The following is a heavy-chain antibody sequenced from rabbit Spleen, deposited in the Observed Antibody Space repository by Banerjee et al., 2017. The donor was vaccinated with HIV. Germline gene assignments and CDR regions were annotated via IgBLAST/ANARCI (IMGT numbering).Heavy chain of an antibody. V-gene: IGHV1S45*01. J-gene: IGHJ4*01. D-gene: IGHD4-2*01. CDR2: IHTRSGGNI. CDR3: VRDGDVSAGGGAFNL. Sequence: QEQLVESGGGLVQPEGSLKLSCKASGFDFSNYGMSWVRQAPGKGLEWIGCIHTRSGGNIYYATWAKGRFTISKTSPTTVTLQMTSLTAADTATYFCVRDGDVSAGGGAFNLWGPGTLVTVS. CDR1: GFDFSNYG.